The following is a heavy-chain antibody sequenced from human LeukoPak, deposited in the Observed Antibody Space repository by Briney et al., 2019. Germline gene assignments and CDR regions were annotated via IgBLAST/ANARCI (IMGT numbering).Heavy chain of an antibody. Sequence: GGSLRLSCAASGFTFSIYAMTWVRQAPGKGLEWVSAISGGGATYYADSVKSRFTISRDNSKNTLYLQMNSLRADDTAVYYCARVGKAARSEWFDPWGQGTLVTVSS. CDR1: GFTFSIYA. CDR2: ISGGGAT. V-gene: IGHV3-23*01. CDR3: ARVGKAARSEWFDP. J-gene: IGHJ5*02. D-gene: IGHD6-6*01.